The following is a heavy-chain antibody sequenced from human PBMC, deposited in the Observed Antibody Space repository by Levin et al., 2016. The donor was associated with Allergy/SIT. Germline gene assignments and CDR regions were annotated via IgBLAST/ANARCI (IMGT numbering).Heavy chain of an antibody. D-gene: IGHD3-10*01. Sequence: SETLSLTCAVSGYSITSGHYWAWIRQSPGKGLEWIGIGSIYENGATYYNPSLKSRVTISIDVSENQFSLKLSSVTAADTGVYYCTRGLKGVVGAADYWGQGTLVAVSS. CDR2: IYENGAT. CDR1: GYSITSGHY. J-gene: IGHJ4*02. V-gene: IGHV4-38-2*01. CDR3: TRGLKGVVGAADY.